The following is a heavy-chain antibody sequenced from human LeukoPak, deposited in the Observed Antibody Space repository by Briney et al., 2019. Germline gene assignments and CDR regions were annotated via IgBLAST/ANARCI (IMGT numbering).Heavy chain of an antibody. CDR3: TKALTDSSSSYFDN. Sequence: GRSLRLSCAASGFTFYDYAMHWVRQPPGKGLEWVSGISWNSGSIGYADSVKGRSTISRDNAKNSLYLQMNSLRAEDMALYYCTKALTDSSSSYFDNWGQGTLVTVSS. J-gene: IGHJ4*02. CDR2: ISWNSGSI. CDR1: GFTFYDYA. V-gene: IGHV3-9*03. D-gene: IGHD6-6*01.